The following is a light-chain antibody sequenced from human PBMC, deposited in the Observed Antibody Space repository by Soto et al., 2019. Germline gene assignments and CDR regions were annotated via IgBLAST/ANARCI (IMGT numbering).Light chain of an antibody. CDR2: DVT. CDR3: CSYAGTYNVVV. J-gene: IGLJ2*01. V-gene: IGLV2-11*01. Sequence: QSALTQPRSVSGSPGQSVTISCTGTNIDVGAYNYVSWYQQHPGKPPKLLIYDVTKRPSGVPDRFSGSKSGNTASLTISGLQAEDEADYYCCSYAGTYNVVVFGGGTKLTVL. CDR1: NIDVGAYNY.